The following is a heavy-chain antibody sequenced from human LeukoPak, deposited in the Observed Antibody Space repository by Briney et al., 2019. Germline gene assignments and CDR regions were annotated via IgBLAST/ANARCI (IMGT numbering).Heavy chain of an antibody. V-gene: IGHV4-34*01. CDR3: ARAPFQSSGWYCDC. D-gene: IGHD6-19*01. CDR1: GGSFSGYY. CDR2: INHSGST. Sequence: PSETLSLTCAVYGGSFSGYYWSWIRQPPGKGLEWIGEINHSGSTNYNPSLKSRVTISVDTSKNQFSLKLSSVTAADTAVYYCARAPFQSSGWYCDCWGQGTLVTVSS. J-gene: IGHJ4*02.